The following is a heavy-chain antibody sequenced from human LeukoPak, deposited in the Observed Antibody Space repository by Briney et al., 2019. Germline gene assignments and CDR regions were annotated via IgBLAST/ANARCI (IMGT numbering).Heavy chain of an antibody. J-gene: IGHJ4*02. CDR3: ARGRYYYGSGSYLFDY. D-gene: IGHD3-10*01. CDR1: GGSFSGYY. Sequence: SETLSLTCAVYGGSFSGYYWSWIRQPPGKGLEWIGEINYSGSTNYNPSLKSRVTISVDTSKNQFSLKLSSVTAADTAVYYCARGRYYYGSGSYLFDYWGQGTLVTVSS. V-gene: IGHV4-34*01. CDR2: INYSGST.